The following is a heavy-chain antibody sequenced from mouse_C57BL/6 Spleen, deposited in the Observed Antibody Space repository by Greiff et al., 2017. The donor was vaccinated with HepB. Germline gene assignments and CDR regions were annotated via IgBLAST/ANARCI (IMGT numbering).Heavy chain of an antibody. CDR2: IHPNSGST. V-gene: IGHV1-64*01. D-gene: IGHD1-1*01. CDR3: ARGYYGSSPAWFAY. J-gene: IGHJ3*01. Sequence: QVQLQQPGAELVKPGASVKLSCKASGYTFTSYWMHWVKQRPGQGLEWIGMIHPNSGSTNYNEKFKSKATLTVDKSSSTAYMQLSSLTSEDSAVYYCARGYYGSSPAWFAYWGQGTLVTVSA. CDR1: GYTFTSYW.